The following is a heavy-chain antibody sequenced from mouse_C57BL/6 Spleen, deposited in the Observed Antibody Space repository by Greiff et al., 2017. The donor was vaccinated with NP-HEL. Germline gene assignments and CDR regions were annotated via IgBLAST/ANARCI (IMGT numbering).Heavy chain of an antibody. CDR2: INPNNGGT. Sequence: VQLQQSGPELVKPGASVKIPCKASGYTFTDYNMDWVKQSHGKSLEWIGDINPNNGGTTYNQKFKGKATLTVDKSSSTAYMELRSLTSEDTAVYYCARRDYYYGSSGYFDVWGTGTTVTVSS. CDR3: ARRDYYYGSSGYFDV. V-gene: IGHV1-18*01. J-gene: IGHJ1*03. D-gene: IGHD1-1*01. CDR1: GYTFTDYN.